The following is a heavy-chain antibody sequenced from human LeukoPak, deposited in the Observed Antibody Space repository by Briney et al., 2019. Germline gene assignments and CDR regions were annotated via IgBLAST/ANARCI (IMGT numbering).Heavy chain of an antibody. D-gene: IGHD6-6*01. Sequence: GGSLRLSCAASGFTVSSNYMSWVRQAPGKGLEWVSVIYSGGSTYYADSVKGRFTISRDNSKNTLYLQMNSLRAEDTAVYYCARDRGVAARKIFDYWGQGTLVTVSS. CDR1: GFTVSSNY. V-gene: IGHV3-66*01. CDR2: IYSGGST. CDR3: ARDRGVAARKIFDY. J-gene: IGHJ4*02.